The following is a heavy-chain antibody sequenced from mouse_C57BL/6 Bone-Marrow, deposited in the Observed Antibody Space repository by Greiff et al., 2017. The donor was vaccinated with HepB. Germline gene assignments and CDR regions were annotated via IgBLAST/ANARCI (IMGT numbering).Heavy chain of an antibody. V-gene: IGHV5-17*01. CDR3: ARLRRAWFAY. Sequence: VQLQQSGGGLVKPGGSLKLSCAASGFTFSDYGMHWVRQAPEKGLEWVAYISSGSSTIYYADTVKGRFTISRDNAKNTLFLQMTSLRSEDTAMYYCARLRRAWFAYWGQGTRVTVSA. D-gene: IGHD2-4*01. CDR1: GFTFSDYG. CDR2: ISSGSSTI. J-gene: IGHJ3*01.